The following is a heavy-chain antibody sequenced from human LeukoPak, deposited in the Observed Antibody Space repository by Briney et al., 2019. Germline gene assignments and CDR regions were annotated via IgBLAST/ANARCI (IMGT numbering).Heavy chain of an antibody. CDR2: ISGSGGST. CDR3: AKGGRYCSGGNCYFFDY. CDR1: GFTFSSYG. V-gene: IGHV3-23*01. Sequence: GGSLRLSCAASGFTFSSYGMSWVRQAPGKGLEWVSAISGSGGSTYYADSVKGRFTISRDNSKTTLYLQMNSLRADDTAVYYCAKGGRYCSGGNCYFFDYWGQGTLVTVSS. D-gene: IGHD2-15*01. J-gene: IGHJ4*02.